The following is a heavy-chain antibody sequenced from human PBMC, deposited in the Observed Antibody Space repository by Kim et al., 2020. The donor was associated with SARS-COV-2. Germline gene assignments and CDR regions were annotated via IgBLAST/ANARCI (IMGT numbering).Heavy chain of an antibody. Sequence: SETLSLTCAVYGGSFSGYYCSWIRQPPGKGLEWIGEINHSGSTNYNPSLKSRVTISVDTSKNQFSLKLSSVTAADTSVYYCARNTMVRGSPRRLPLSPAFDIWSQGTMVTVSS. CDR1: GGSFSGYY. V-gene: IGHV4-34*01. CDR2: INHSGST. CDR3: ARNTMVRGSPRRLPLSPAFDI. J-gene: IGHJ3*02. D-gene: IGHD3-10*01.